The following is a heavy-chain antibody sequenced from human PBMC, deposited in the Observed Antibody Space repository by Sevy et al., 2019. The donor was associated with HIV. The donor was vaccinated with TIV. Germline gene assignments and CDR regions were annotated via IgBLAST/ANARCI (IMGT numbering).Heavy chain of an antibody. J-gene: IGHJ3*02. CDR1: GGSVSSGSYY. D-gene: IGHD3-22*01. Sequence: SETLSLTCTVSGGSVSSGSYYWSWTRQPPGKGLEWIGYIYYSGSTNYNPSLKSRVTISVDTSKNQFSLKLSSVTAADTAVYYCARGVVVITRDAFDIWGQGTMVTVSS. CDR2: IYYSGST. V-gene: IGHV4-61*01. CDR3: ARGVVVITRDAFDI.